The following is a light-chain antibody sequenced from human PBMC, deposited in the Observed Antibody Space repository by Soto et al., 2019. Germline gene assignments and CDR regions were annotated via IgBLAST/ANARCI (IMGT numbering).Light chain of an antibody. Sequence: QSVLTQSPSVSAAPGQKVTISCSGSSSNIGNNYVSWYQQLPGTAPKLLIYDNNKRPSGIPDRFSGSKSGTSGTLDITGPXTGDEADYYCATWDGSXPXXXFGGG. J-gene: IGLJ2*01. CDR3: ATWDGSXPXXX. CDR1: SSNIGNNY. CDR2: DNN. V-gene: IGLV1-51*01.